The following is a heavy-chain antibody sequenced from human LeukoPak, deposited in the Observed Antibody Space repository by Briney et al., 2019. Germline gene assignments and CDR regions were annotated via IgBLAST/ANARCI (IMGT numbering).Heavy chain of an antibody. CDR2: ISYDGSNK. Sequence: GGSLRLSCAASGFTFSSYGMHWVRQAPGKGLEWVAVISYDGSNKYYADSVKGRSTISRDNSKNTLYLQMNSLRAEDTAVYYCAKIRLKTPELRYSYGSWFDPWGQGTLVTVSS. J-gene: IGHJ5*02. D-gene: IGHD5-18*01. CDR3: AKIRLKTPELRYSYGSWFDP. CDR1: GFTFSSYG. V-gene: IGHV3-30*18.